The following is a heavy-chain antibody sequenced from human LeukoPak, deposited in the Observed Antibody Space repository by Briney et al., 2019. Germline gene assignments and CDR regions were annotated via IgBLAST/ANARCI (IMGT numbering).Heavy chain of an antibody. J-gene: IGHJ4*02. D-gene: IGHD3-10*01. V-gene: IGHV3-11*04. CDR2: ISSSGSTI. CDR1: GLTFSDYY. CDR3: ARDRGSITLVRGVNHY. Sequence: PGGSLRLSCAASGLTFSDYYMSWIRQAPGKGLEWVSYISSSGSTIYYADSVKGRFTISRDNAKNSLYLQMNSLRAEDTAVYYCARDRGSITLVRGVNHYWGQGTLVTVSS.